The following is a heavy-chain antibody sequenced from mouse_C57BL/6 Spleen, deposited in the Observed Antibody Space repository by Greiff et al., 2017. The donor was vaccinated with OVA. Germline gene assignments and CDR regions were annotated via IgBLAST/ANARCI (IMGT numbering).Heavy chain of an antibody. D-gene: IGHD1-1*01. CDR3: ARDPVDYYGSSYEGYFDV. V-gene: IGHV5-4*01. J-gene: IGHJ1*03. CDR2: ISDGGSYT. CDR1: GFTFSSYA. Sequence: EVKLVESGGGLVKPGGSLKLSCAASGFTFSSYAMSWVRQTPEKRLEWVATISDGGSYTYYPDNVKGRFTISRDNAKNNLYLQMSHLKSEDTAMYYCARDPVDYYGSSYEGYFDVWGTGTTVTVSS.